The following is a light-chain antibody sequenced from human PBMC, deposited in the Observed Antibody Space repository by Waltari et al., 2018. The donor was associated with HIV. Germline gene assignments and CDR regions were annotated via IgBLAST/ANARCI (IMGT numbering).Light chain of an antibody. J-gene: IGLJ2*01. Sequence: QLMVTQAPSASASLGASVKLTCPLTSGYSRYAIAWPHQYPGEGPRYLMKVNSDGSHIKGDGIPDRFSGSSSGTERFLTISSLQSEDEADYYCQAWGAGTHVFGGGTKLTVL. V-gene: IGLV4-69*01. CDR1: SGYSRYA. CDR2: VNSDGSH. CDR3: QAWGAGTHV.